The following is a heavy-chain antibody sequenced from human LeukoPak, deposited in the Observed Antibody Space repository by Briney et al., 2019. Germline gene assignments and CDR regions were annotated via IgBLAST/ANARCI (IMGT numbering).Heavy chain of an antibody. D-gene: IGHD3-9*01. Sequence: GGSVRLSCAASGFTFSSYWMHWVRQAPGKGLVWVSRINSDGSSTSYADSVKGRFTISRDNAKNTLYLQMNSLRAEDTAVYYCAREPYDILTGYYGHCDYWGQGTLVTVSS. V-gene: IGHV3-74*01. CDR2: INSDGSST. CDR3: AREPYDILTGYYGHCDY. J-gene: IGHJ4*02. CDR1: GFTFSSYW.